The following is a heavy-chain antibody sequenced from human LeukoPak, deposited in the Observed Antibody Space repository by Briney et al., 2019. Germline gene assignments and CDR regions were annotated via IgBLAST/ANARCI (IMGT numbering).Heavy chain of an antibody. CDR3: AKSRLVVTAFDY. J-gene: IGHJ4*02. Sequence: GGSLRLSCAASGFTFSSHAMTWVRQAPGKGLEWVSTISGTGGSTYYADSVKGRFTISRDNSKNTLYLQMNSLRAEDTAVYYCAKSRLVVTAFDYWGQGTLVTVSS. CDR1: GFTFSSHA. V-gene: IGHV3-23*01. CDR2: ISGTGGST. D-gene: IGHD4-23*01.